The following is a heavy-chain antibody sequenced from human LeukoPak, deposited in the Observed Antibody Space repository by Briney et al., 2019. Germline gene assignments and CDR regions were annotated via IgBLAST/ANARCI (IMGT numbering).Heavy chain of an antibody. V-gene: IGHV4-4*07. J-gene: IGHJ2*01. D-gene: IGHD5-12*01. CDR1: GGPISSYY. Sequence: PSETLSLTCTVSGGPISSYYWSWIRQPAGKGLEWIGRIYTSGSTNYNPSLKSRVTMSVDTSKNQFSLKLSSVTAADTAVYYCARDIVATIVRGRGRGAGGWYFDLWGRGTLVTVSS. CDR3: ARDIVATIVRGRGRGAGGWYFDL. CDR2: IYTSGST.